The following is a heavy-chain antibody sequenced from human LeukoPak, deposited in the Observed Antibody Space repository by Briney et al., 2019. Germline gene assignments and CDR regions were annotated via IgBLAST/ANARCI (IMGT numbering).Heavy chain of an antibody. J-gene: IGHJ4*02. V-gene: IGHV3-7*03. CDR2: VKGDGSEK. D-gene: IGHD2-21*01. CDR3: ARGGSVMFDQ. Sequence: GGSLRLSCGASGFSFSYYWMSWARQAPEKGLEWVARVKGDGSEKSYVDSVKGRFTISRDNAKNSLFLQMDNLRADDTAVYYCARGGSVMFDQWGQGTQVTVSS. CDR1: GFSFSYYW.